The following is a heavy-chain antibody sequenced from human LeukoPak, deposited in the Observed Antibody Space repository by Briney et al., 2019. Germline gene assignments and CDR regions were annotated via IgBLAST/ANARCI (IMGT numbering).Heavy chain of an antibody. V-gene: IGHV3-23*01. CDR1: GFPFSTYA. J-gene: IGHJ4*02. CDR3: VRSLDY. Sequence: GGSLRLSCAASGFPFSTYAMNWVRQAPGKGLEWVSVITGSGGFTQYTDSVKGRFTISRDNSKNTVYLQMNSLRVEDTALYYCVRSLDYWGQGTLVTVSS. CDR2: ITGSGGFT.